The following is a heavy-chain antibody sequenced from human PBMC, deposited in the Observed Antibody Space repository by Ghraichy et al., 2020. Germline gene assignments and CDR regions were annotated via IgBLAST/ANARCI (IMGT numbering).Heavy chain of an antibody. J-gene: IGHJ2*01. Sequence: SETLSLTCTVSGGSISSYYWSWIRQPPGKGLEWIGYIYYSGSTNYNPSLKSRVTISVDTSKNQFSLKLSSVTAADTAVYYCARHLIIESNHDSSDPRSGSYDNWYFDLWGRGTLVTVSS. D-gene: IGHD3-22*01. V-gene: IGHV4-59*08. CDR1: GGSISSYY. CDR3: ARHLIIESNHDSSDPRSGSYDNWYFDL. CDR2: IYYSGST.